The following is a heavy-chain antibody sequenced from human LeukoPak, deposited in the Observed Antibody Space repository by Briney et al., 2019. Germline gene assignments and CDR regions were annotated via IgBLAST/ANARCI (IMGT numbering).Heavy chain of an antibody. D-gene: IGHD5-24*01. CDR1: GGSISSGSYY. CDR2: IYTSGST. J-gene: IGHJ4*02. CDR3: AGGVRDGYNPR. V-gene: IGHV4-61*02. Sequence: PSQTLSLTCTVSGGSISSGSYYWSWIRQPAGKGLEWIGRIYTSGSTNYNPSLKSRVTISVDTSKNQFSLKLSSVTAADTAVYYCAGGVRDGYNPRWGQGALATVSS.